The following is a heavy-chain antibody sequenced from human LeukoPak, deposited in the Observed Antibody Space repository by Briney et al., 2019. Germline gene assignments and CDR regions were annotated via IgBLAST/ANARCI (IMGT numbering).Heavy chain of an antibody. D-gene: IGHD4-17*01. J-gene: IGHJ6*02. CDR1: GFTVSSNY. CDR2: IYSGGST. Sequence: TGGSLRLSCAVSGFTVSSNYMSWVRQAPGKGLEWVSVIYSGGSTYYADSVKGRFTISRDNSKNTLYLQMNSLRAEDTAVYYCARDGGYGLDDYGDYDGYGMDVWGQGTTVTVSS. CDR3: ARDGGYGLDDYGDYDGYGMDV. V-gene: IGHV3-53*01.